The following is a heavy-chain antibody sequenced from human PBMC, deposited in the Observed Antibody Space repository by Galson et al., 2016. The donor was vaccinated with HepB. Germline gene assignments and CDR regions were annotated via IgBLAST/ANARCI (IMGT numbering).Heavy chain of an antibody. CDR1: GFTFSSDY. Sequence: SLRLSCAASGFTFSSDYMSWVRQAPGKGLELVSVTNSGGRAYYSDSVEGRFTFSRHTSQSTLFLQMNSLRVEDTAVYCCSRGPDGLSNAFDIWGQGTMVTVSS. D-gene: IGHD3-10*01. CDR2: TNSGGRA. CDR3: SRGPDGLSNAFDI. V-gene: IGHV3-53*01. J-gene: IGHJ3*02.